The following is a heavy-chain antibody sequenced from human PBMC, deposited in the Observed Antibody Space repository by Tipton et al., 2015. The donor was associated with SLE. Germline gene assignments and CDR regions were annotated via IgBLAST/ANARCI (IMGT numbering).Heavy chain of an antibody. J-gene: IGHJ4*02. Sequence: VQLVQSGGGLVQAGGSLRLSCAASGFTFSSSWMNWVRLAPGKGLEWVANIKEDGSEKHYVDSVKDRLTISRDNAKNSLYLQMNSLRDEDTAVYYCARLPGHSTGSRYVREGSDFWGQGTLVTVSS. CDR2: IKEDGSEK. V-gene: IGHV3-7*01. CDR1: GFTFSSSW. CDR3: ARLPGHSTGSRYVREGSDF. D-gene: IGHD6-13*01.